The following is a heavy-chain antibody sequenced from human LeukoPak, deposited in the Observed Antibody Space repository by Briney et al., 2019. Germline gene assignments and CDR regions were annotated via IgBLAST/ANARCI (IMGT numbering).Heavy chain of an antibody. J-gene: IGHJ4*02. D-gene: IGHD3-10*01. CDR2: IYSGGST. CDR1: GFTVSSNY. Sequence: GGSLRLPCAASGFTVSSNYMSWVRQAPGKGLEWVSVIYSGGSTYYADSVKGRFAISRDNSKNTLNLQMNSLGAEDTAVYYCARDDPSGSYKDWGQGTLVTVSS. V-gene: IGHV3-66*01. CDR3: ARDDPSGSYKD.